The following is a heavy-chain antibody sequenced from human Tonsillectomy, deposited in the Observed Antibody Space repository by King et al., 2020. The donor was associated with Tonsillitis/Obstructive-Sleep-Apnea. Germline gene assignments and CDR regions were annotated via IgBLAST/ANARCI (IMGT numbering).Heavy chain of an antibody. CDR2: INHSGST. CDR3: ARGCYDFWSGYYTSKTSNNWFDP. Sequence: VQLQQWGAGLLKPSETLSLTCAVYGGSFSGYYWSWIRQPPGKGLEWIGEINHSGSTNYNPSLKSRVTISVDTSKNQFSLKLSSVTAADTAVYYCARGCYDFWSGYYTSKTSNNWFDPWGQGTLVTVSS. CDR1: GGSFSGYY. V-gene: IGHV4-34*01. D-gene: IGHD3-3*01. J-gene: IGHJ5*02.